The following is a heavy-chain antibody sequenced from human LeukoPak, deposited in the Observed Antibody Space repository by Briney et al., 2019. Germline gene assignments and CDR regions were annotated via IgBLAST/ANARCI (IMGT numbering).Heavy chain of an antibody. V-gene: IGHV1-2*04. CDR2: INPNSGGT. D-gene: IGHD3-10*01. CDR3: ARADGSGSFYGMDV. CDR1: GYTFTGYY. J-gene: IGHJ6*02. Sequence: GASVKVSCKASGYTFTGYYMHWVRPAPGQGLEWMGWINPNSGGTNYAQKFQGWVTMTRDTSISTAYMELSRLRSDDTAVYYCARADGSGSFYGMDVWGQGTTVTVSS.